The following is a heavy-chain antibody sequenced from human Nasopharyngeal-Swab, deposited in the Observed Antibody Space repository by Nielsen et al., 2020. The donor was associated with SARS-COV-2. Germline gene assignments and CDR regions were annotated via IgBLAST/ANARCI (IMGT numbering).Heavy chain of an antibody. CDR1: GGSISSYY. V-gene: IGHV4-59*08. Sequence: LRLSCTVSGGSISSYYWSWIRQPPGKGLEWIGYIYYSGSTNYNPSLKSRVTISVDTSKNQFSLKLSSVTAADTAVYYCARHGVIAVTYYYYYYTDVWGKGTTVTVSS. CDR2: IYYSGST. CDR3: ARHGVIAVTYYYYYYTDV. D-gene: IGHD6-19*01. J-gene: IGHJ6*03.